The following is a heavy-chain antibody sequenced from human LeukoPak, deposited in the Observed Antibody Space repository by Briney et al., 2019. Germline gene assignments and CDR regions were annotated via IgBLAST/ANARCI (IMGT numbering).Heavy chain of an antibody. V-gene: IGHV3-66*01. CDR2: IYSGGST. J-gene: IGHJ4*02. Sequence: GGSLRLSCAASGFTVSSNYMSWVRRAPGKGLEWVSVIYSGGSTYYADSVKGRFTISRDNSKNTLYLQMNSLRAEDTAVYYCARDGFGDGDFDYWGQGTLVTVSS. CDR3: ARDGFGDGDFDY. CDR1: GFTVSSNY. D-gene: IGHD3-16*01.